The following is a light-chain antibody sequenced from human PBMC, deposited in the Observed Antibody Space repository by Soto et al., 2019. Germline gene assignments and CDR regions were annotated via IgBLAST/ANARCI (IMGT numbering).Light chain of an antibody. Sequence: EIQMTQSPSTLSASAGERATFTCRASHSISSWLAWYQQKPGKAPKLLIYKASTLESGVPSRFSGSGSGTEFTLTISRLEPDDFDNYYCHQYSSLYTFGQGTKLEIK. CDR1: HSISSW. CDR3: HQYSSLYT. V-gene: IGKV1-5*03. CDR2: KAS. J-gene: IGKJ2*01.